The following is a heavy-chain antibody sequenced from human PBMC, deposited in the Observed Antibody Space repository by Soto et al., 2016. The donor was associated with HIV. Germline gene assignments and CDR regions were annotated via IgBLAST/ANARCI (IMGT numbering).Heavy chain of an antibody. CDR2: IRSKANSYAT. CDR1: GFTFSGSA. Sequence: EVQLVESGGGLVQPGGSLKLSCAASGFTFSGSAMHWVRQASGKGLEWVGRIRSKANSYATAYAASVKGRFTISRDDSKNTAYLQMNSLKTEDTAVYYCTRQSIAAGSCMDVWGQGTTVTVSS. V-gene: IGHV3-73*01. CDR3: TRQSIAAGSCMDV. D-gene: IGHD6-13*01. J-gene: IGHJ6*02.